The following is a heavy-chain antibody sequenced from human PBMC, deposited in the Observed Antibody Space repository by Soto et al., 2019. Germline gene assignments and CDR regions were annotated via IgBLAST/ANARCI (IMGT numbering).Heavy chain of an antibody. D-gene: IGHD3-3*01. CDR2: IYYSGST. V-gene: IGHV4-59*01. Sequence: PSETLSLTWTVSGGSISSYCWSWIRQPPGKGLEWIGYIYYSGSTNYNPSLKSRVTISVDTSKNQFSLKLSSVTAADTAVYYCARDHTYYDFWSGLNYYGMDVWGQGTTVTVSS. CDR1: GGSISSYC. J-gene: IGHJ6*02. CDR3: ARDHTYYDFWSGLNYYGMDV.